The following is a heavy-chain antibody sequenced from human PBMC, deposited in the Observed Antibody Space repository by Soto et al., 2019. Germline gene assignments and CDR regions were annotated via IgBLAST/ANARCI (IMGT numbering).Heavy chain of an antibody. J-gene: IGHJ5*01. CDR3: AKARCYSSTCYVPDS. CDR1: GFTFSTYT. CDR2: ISGTMGSVGAP. Sequence: EVQLLESGGGLVQPGGSLRLSCVASGFTFSTYTMSWGRRAPGKGREWVSVISGTMGSVGAPYYAGSVRGRFTISRDNFRSTLYLQMSSLRAEDTAIYYCAKARCYSSTCYVPDSWGQGTLVTVSS. D-gene: IGHD3-16*01. V-gene: IGHV3-23*01.